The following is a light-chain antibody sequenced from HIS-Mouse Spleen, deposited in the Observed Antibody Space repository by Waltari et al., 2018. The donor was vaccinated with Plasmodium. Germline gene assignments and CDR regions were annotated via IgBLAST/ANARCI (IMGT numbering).Light chain of an antibody. CDR1: QSVSSN. CDR2: GAS. J-gene: IGKJ3*01. CDR3: QQYKNWSFT. Sequence: EFVMTQSPATLSVSPGERATLSCRASQSVSSNLAWYQQKPGQAPRLLIYGASTRATGIPARCSGSGSGTEFTLTISSLQSEDFAVYYCQQYKNWSFTFGPGTKVDIK. V-gene: IGKV3-15*01.